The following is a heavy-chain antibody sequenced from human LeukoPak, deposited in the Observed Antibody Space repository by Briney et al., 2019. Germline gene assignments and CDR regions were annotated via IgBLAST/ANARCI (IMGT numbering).Heavy chain of an antibody. V-gene: IGHV3-13*01. D-gene: IGHD2-2*02. CDR1: GFTFSSYD. J-gene: IGHJ3*02. Sequence: GGSLRLSCAASGFTFSSYDMHWVRQATGKGLEWVSAIGTAGDTYYPGSVKGRFTISRENAKNSLYLQMNSLRAGDTAVYYCARAPPYCSSTSCYTGPSAFDIWGQGTMVTVSS. CDR2: IGTAGDT. CDR3: ARAPPYCSSTSCYTGPSAFDI.